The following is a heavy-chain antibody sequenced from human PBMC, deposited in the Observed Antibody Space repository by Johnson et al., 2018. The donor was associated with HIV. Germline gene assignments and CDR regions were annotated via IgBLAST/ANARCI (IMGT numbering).Heavy chain of an antibody. D-gene: IGHD4-23*01. Sequence: QVQLVESGGGVVQPGRSLRLSCAASGFTFSSYGMHWVRQAPGKGLEWVAVIWYDGSNKYYADSVKGRFTISRDNSKDTLYLQMHSLRPEDTALYYCARDPPYGGNPSAFDVWGQGTMVTVSS. CDR1: GFTFSSYG. CDR2: IWYDGSNK. V-gene: IGHV3-33*01. J-gene: IGHJ3*01. CDR3: ARDPPYGGNPSAFDV.